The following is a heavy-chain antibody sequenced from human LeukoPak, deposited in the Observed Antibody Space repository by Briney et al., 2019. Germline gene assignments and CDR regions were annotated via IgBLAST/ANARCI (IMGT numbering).Heavy chain of an antibody. J-gene: IGHJ3*02. V-gene: IGHV4-31*03. CDR3: ARSGIRAFDI. CDR1: GGSISSGGYH. CDR2: IYYNGNT. Sequence: KASETLSLTCTVSGGSISSGGYHWSWIRQHPGKGLEWIGYIYYNGNTYYNPSLKSRVNISVDTSTNQFSLKLSSVTAADTAVYYCARSGIRAFDIWGQGTMVTVSS.